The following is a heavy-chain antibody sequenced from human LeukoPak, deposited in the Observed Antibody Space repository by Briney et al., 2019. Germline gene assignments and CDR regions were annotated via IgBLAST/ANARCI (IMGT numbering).Heavy chain of an antibody. CDR3: AREGNGPAYYHFYYMDV. D-gene: IGHD1-1*01. Sequence: SETLTLTCAVSGGTFSGYYRSWIRQPPGKGLEWVAYIHYSGNNNQNPSLKNRVTISVNKYKNQLSLKLSYVPTAETAVYYCAREGNGPAYYHFYYMDVWGKGTTVTVSS. CDR2: IHYSGNN. V-gene: IGHV4-59*01. CDR1: GGTFSGYY. J-gene: IGHJ6*03.